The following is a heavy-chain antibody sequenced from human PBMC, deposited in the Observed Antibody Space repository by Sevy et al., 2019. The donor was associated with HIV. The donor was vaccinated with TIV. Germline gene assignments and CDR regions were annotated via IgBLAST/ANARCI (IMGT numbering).Heavy chain of an antibody. CDR3: ASHYYDSTGYYYPLDY. Sequence: GGSLRLSCAASGFTFSSYSMNWVRQAPGKGLEWVSYISSSSSTIYYADSVKGRFTISRDNSKNTLYLQMNSLRAEDTAVYYCASHYYDSTGYYYPLDYWGQGTLVTVSS. CDR2: ISSSSSTI. D-gene: IGHD3-22*01. CDR1: GFTFSSYS. V-gene: IGHV3-48*01. J-gene: IGHJ4*02.